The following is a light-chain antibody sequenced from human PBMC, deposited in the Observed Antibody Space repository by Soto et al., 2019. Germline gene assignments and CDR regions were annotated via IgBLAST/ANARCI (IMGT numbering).Light chain of an antibody. J-gene: IGKJ4*01. Sequence: EIVVTQSPATLSLSPGERATLFCRASQNLNDYLVWYQQKPGQAPRLLIYDASKMAPGIPARFSGSGSGTDFALTISSLQPEDFAVYYCQQRRDWPRTFGGGTKVEI. CDR2: DAS. CDR1: QNLNDY. V-gene: IGKV3-11*01. CDR3: QQRRDWPRT.